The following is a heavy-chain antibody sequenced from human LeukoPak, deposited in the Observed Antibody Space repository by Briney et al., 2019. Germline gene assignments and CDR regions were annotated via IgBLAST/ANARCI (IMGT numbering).Heavy chain of an antibody. CDR1: GFTFSNYD. J-gene: IGHJ3*01. Sequence: GGSLRLSCAASGFTFSNYDIHWVRQAPGKGLEWVAFIRSYGTNKYYADSVKGRFTISRDNSKNTLDLQMNSLRAEDTALYYCARVGGGGGFDFWGQGTLVTVSS. CDR3: ARVGGGGGFDF. D-gene: IGHD2-15*01. V-gene: IGHV3-30*02. CDR2: IRSYGTNK.